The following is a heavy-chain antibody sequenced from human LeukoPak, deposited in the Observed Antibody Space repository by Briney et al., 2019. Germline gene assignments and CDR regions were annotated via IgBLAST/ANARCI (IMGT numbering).Heavy chain of an antibody. V-gene: IGHV5-51*01. D-gene: IGHD6-19*01. CDR3: ARGLGSYFDY. CDR2: IYPGDSDT. CDR1: GYSFPSYW. Sequence: GESLKISCKGSGYSFPSYWIAWVRPMPGKGLEWMGIIYPGDSDTRNSPSFQGQVTISVDKSISTAYLHWSSLKASDTAVYYCARGLGSYFDYWGQGTLVTASS. J-gene: IGHJ4*02.